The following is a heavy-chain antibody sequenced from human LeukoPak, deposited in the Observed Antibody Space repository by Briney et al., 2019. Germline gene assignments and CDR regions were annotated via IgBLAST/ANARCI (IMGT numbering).Heavy chain of an antibody. CDR3: ARVLSYCSSTSCYNNWFDP. CDR1: GYSISSGYY. D-gene: IGHD2-2*02. V-gene: IGHV4-38-2*02. Sequence: SETLSLTCTVSGYSISSGYYWGWIRQPPGKGLEWIGSIYHSGSTYYNPSLKSRVTISVDTSKNQFSLKLSSVTAADTAVYNCARVLSYCSSTSCYNNWFDPWGQGTLVTVSS. CDR2: IYHSGST. J-gene: IGHJ5*02.